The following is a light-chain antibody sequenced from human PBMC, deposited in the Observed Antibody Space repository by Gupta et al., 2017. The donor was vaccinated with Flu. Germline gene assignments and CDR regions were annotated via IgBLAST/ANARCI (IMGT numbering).Light chain of an antibody. CDR2: NAS. Sequence: EIVLTQSPATLSLSIGERATLSCRASQSVSSYLAWYQQKPGQAPRLFIYNASSMATGIPARSSGSGSGTDFTLTISSLEPEDFAIYFCQQRSNWPFTFGGGTKVEIK. J-gene: IGKJ4*01. CDR3: QQRSNWPFT. V-gene: IGKV3-11*01. CDR1: QSVSSY.